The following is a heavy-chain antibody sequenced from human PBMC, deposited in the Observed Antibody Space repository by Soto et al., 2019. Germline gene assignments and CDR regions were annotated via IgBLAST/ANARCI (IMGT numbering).Heavy chain of an antibody. D-gene: IGHD3-10*01. CDR3: ARAVGYYGSGYSAY. CDR1: GGTFISYA. CDR2: SIPIFGTA. V-gene: IGHV1-69*01. Sequence: QVQLVQSGAEVKKPGSSVKVSCKASGGTFISYAISWVRQAPGQGLDWMGGSIPIFGTANYAQKFQGRVTITADESTSTASMELSSLRSEDTAVYYCARAVGYYGSGYSAYWGQGTLVTVSS. J-gene: IGHJ4*02.